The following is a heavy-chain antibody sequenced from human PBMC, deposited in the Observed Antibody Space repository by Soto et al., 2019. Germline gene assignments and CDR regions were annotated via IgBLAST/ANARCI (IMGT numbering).Heavy chain of an antibody. CDR2: IDYSGNT. D-gene: IGHD6-6*01. J-gene: IGHJ6*02. CDR1: GGSISSGDYY. V-gene: IGHV4-30-4*01. CDR3: ARERYSSSLFYDYYGMDV. Sequence: QVQLQESGPGLVKPSQTLSLTCTVSGGSISSGDYYWSWIRQPPGKGLEWIGYIDYSGNTYYNPSLKSRVTISVDTPKNQFTLKLISVTAADTAVYYCARERYSSSLFYDYYGMDVWGQGTTVTVSS.